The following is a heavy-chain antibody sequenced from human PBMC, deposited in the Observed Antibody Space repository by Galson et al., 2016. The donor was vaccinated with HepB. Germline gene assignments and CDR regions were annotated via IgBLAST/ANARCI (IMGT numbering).Heavy chain of an antibody. D-gene: IGHD3-22*01. CDR3: ARDSSGYHYYFDY. CDR2: INNRDTRT. V-gene: IGHV3-23*03. J-gene: IGHJ4*02. CDR1: GITFSNFG. Sequence: LRLSCAASGITFSNFGMSWVRQAPGKGLEXVSRINNRDTRTDYADSVRGRLTISRDNSKNTLYLQMNSLRAEDTAMYYCARDSSGYHYYFDYWGQGTLVTVSS.